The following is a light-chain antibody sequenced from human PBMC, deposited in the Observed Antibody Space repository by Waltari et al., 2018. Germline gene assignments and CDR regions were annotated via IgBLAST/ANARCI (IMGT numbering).Light chain of an antibody. J-gene: IGLJ2*01. Sequence: QSALTQPASVSGSPGQSITIPCTGTSSDVGSYNFVSWYQHHPGKAPKLIMYEVTKRPLVVSVRFAGSKSDNTASLTISGRQSEDEADYYCFSYAGSSTFKFGGGTMLTVL. CDR1: SSDVGSYNF. V-gene: IGLV2-23*02. CDR3: FSYAGSSTFK. CDR2: EVT.